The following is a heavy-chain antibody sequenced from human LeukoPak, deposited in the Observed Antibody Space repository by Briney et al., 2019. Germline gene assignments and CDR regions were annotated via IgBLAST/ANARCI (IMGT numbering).Heavy chain of an antibody. CDR2: FSGSGGST. D-gene: IGHD4-17*01. CDR1: GFTLSNYA. CDR3: AKDFAYGSRGVQGPSDY. J-gene: IGHJ4*02. V-gene: IGHV3-23*01. Sequence: PGGSLRLSCTASGFTLSNYAMSWVRQAPGKGLEWVSGFSGSGGSTYYADSVKGRFTISRDDSKNTLYLQMNSLRAEDTAVYYCAKDFAYGSRGVQGPSDYWGQGTLVTVSS.